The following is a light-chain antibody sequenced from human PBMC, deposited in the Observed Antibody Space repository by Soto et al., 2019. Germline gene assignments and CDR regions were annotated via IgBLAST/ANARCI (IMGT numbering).Light chain of an antibody. V-gene: IGKV3-11*01. Sequence: EIVLTQSPSTLSLSLGERASLTCRASQSVSRYLAWYQQKPGQAPRLLIYDASNRATGIPARFSGSGSGTDFTLTISRLEPEDFALYYCQQYGGSPITFGLGTRLEIK. CDR3: QQYGGSPIT. CDR2: DAS. J-gene: IGKJ5*01. CDR1: QSVSRY.